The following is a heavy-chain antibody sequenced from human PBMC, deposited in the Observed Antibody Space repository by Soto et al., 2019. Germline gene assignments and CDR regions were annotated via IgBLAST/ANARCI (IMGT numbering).Heavy chain of an antibody. CDR1: GFTFSSYA. Sequence: QVQLVESGGGVVQPGRSLRLSCAASGFTFSSYAMHWVRQAPGKGLEWVAVISYDGSNKYYADSVKGRFTISRDNSKNTLYLQMNSLRAEDTAVYYCARPKGRIVAPRGMDVWGQGTTVTVSS. CDR2: ISYDGSNK. V-gene: IGHV3-30-3*01. D-gene: IGHD5-12*01. J-gene: IGHJ6*02. CDR3: ARPKGRIVAPRGMDV.